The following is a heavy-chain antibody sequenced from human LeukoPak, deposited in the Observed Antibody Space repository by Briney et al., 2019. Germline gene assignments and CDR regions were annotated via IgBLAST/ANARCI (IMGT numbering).Heavy chain of an antibody. Sequence: SETLSLTCTVSGGSISSSSYYWGWIRQPPGKGLEWIGSIYYSGSTYYNPSLKSRVTISVDTSKDQFSLKLSSVTAADTAVYYCARGDYYDSSGPNFDYWGQGTLVTVSS. V-gene: IGHV4-39*07. D-gene: IGHD3-22*01. J-gene: IGHJ4*02. CDR3: ARGDYYDSSGPNFDY. CDR2: IYYSGST. CDR1: GGSISSSSYY.